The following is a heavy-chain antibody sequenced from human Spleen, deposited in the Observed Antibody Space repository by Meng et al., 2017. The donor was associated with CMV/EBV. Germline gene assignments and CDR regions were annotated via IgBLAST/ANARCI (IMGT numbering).Heavy chain of an antibody. CDR2: IGGSNSYM. V-gene: IGHV3-21*01. CDR3: ARGGSYYDFWSTL. D-gene: IGHD3-3*01. CDR1: GFTLSSYA. J-gene: IGHJ6*02. Sequence: GGSLRLSCAASGFTLSSYAMNWVRKTPGKGLEWVSSIGGSNSYMYYSDSVKGRFTISRDNAKNSLYLQMNSLRVEDTAVYYCARGGSYYDFWSTLWGQGTTVTVSS.